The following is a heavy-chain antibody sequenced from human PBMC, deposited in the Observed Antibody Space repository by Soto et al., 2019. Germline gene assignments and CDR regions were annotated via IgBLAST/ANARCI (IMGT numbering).Heavy chain of an antibody. CDR3: ARVGLSYPDYYYYGMDV. Sequence: QVQLVQSGAEVKNPGASVKVSCKASGYTFTSHGISWVRQAPGQGLEWMGWISGYNANTNYAQKVQGRVTMTTNTSTSTAYMELRSLRSDDTAVYYCARVGLSYPDYYYYGMDVWGQGTTVTFSS. D-gene: IGHD3-16*02. CDR2: ISGYNANT. J-gene: IGHJ6*02. V-gene: IGHV1-18*01. CDR1: GYTFTSHG.